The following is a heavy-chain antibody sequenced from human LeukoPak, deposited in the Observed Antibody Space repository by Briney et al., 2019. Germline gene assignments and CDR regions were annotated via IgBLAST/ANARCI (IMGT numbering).Heavy chain of an antibody. J-gene: IGHJ4*02. V-gene: IGHV1-69-2*01. Sequence: VKVSCKASGYTFTDYYMHWVQQAPGKGLEWMGRVDPEDGETIYAEKFQGRVTITADTSTDTAYMELSSLRSEDTAVYYCAGDRTGGNDYWGQGTLVTVSS. D-gene: IGHD7-27*01. CDR1: GYTFTDYY. CDR3: AGDRTGGNDY. CDR2: VDPEDGET.